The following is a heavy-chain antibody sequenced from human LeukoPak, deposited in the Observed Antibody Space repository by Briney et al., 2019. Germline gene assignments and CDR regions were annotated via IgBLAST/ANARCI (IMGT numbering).Heavy chain of an antibody. V-gene: IGHV3-7*01. CDR1: GLTFSSYW. D-gene: IGHD5-18*01. CDR3: ARVTPRSRWLNAFDV. Sequence: GGSLRLSCAASGLTFSSYWMSWVRQAPGKGLEWVANIKQDGSEKYYVDSVKGRFTISRDNAKNSLYLQMNSLRAEDTAVYYCARVTPRSRWLNAFDVWGQGTVVIVSS. CDR2: IKQDGSEK. J-gene: IGHJ3*01.